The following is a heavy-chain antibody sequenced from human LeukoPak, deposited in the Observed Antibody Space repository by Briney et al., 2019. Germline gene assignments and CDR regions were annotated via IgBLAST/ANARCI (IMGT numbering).Heavy chain of an antibody. CDR1: GFTFSSYN. CDR2: ISSSSSYT. CDR3: ASRWDGVTEPLDI. Sequence: GGSLRLSCAASGFTFSSYNMNWVRQAPGKGLDWVSSISSSSSYTYYADSVKGRFTISRDNAKNSLCLQMNSLRAEDTAVYYCASRWDGVTEPLDIWGQGTMVTVSS. V-gene: IGHV3-21*01. D-gene: IGHD1-14*01. J-gene: IGHJ3*02.